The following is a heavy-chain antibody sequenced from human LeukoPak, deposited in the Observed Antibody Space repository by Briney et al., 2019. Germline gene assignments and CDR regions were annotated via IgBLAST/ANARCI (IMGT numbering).Heavy chain of an antibody. CDR2: IYYSGST. J-gene: IGHJ3*02. CDR3: ARESPRRGVHDAFDI. V-gene: IGHV4-30-4*01. CDR1: GGSISSGDYY. Sequence: SQTLSLTCTVSGGSISSGDYYWSWIRQPPGKGLEWIGYIYYSGSTYYNPSLKSRVTISVDTSKNQFSLKLSSVTAADTAVYYCARESPRRGVHDAFDIWGQGTMVTVSS. D-gene: IGHD3-10*01.